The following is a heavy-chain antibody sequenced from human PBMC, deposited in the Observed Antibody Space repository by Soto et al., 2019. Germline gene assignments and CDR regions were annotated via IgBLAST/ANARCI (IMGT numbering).Heavy chain of an antibody. V-gene: IGHV4-59*01. CDR1: GGSISSYY. D-gene: IGHD3-10*01. CDR3: ANGSGSQDFDY. J-gene: IGHJ4*02. CDR2: IYYSGST. Sequence: PSETLSLTCTVSGGSISSYYWSWIRQPPGKGLEWIGYIYYSGSTNYNPSLKSRVTISVDTSKNQSSLKLSSVTAADTAVYYCANGSGSQDFDYWGQGTLVTVSS.